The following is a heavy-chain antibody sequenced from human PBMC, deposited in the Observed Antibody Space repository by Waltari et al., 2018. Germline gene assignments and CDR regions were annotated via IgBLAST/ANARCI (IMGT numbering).Heavy chain of an antibody. V-gene: IGHV5-51*01. CDR3: ARAPAGRSCPYDFDC. Sequence: EVQLVQSGVEVRKPGQSLKISCKGSGYSFTTYWIGWVRQMPGKGLEWMGVISPGHSRTRQSASFQCHVPISADNYVSTADLQWSSLKASDTAMDCCARAPAGRSCPYDFDCWGQGTLVTVSS. CDR1: GYSFTTYW. J-gene: IGHJ4*02. CDR2: ISPGHSRT. D-gene: IGHD2-2*01.